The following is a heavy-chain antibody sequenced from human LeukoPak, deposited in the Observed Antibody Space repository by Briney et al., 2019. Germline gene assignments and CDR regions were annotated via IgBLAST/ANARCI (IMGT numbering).Heavy chain of an antibody. Sequence: PGGSLRLSCAASGFTFTNYAMSWDRQAPGKGLEWVSVIRGDGSSTYYADSMKGRFTISRDNSMNTLYLQMNSLRAEDTAVYYCAKRSGSSWYAYFDYWGQGTLVTVSS. CDR3: AKRSGSSWYAYFDY. D-gene: IGHD6-13*01. V-gene: IGHV3-23*01. CDR1: GFTFTNYA. CDR2: IRGDGSST. J-gene: IGHJ4*02.